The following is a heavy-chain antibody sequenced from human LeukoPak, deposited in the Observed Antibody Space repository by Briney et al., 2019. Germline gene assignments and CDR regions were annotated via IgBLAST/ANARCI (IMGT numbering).Heavy chain of an antibody. J-gene: IGHJ4*02. CDR3: ARSTVELELRFDY. Sequence: GGSLRLSCAASGFTFSSYGMHWVRQAPGKGLEWVAVISYDGSNKYYADSVKGRFTISRDNSKNTLYLQMNSLRAEDTAVYYCARSTVELELRFDYWGQGTLVTVSS. V-gene: IGHV3-30*03. CDR2: ISYDGSNK. D-gene: IGHD1-26*01. CDR1: GFTFSSYG.